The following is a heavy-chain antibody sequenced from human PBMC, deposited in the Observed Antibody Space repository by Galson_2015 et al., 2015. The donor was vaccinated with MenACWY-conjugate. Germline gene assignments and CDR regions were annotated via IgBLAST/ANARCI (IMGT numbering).Heavy chain of an antibody. CDR1: GGSISSRSYY. V-gene: IGHV4-39*07. CDR2: IYYSGST. CDR3: ARDPIVVVTAILSGDLGGFDI. D-gene: IGHD2-21*02. J-gene: IGHJ3*02. Sequence: ETLSLTCTVSGGSISSRSYYWGWIRQPPGKGLEWIGSIYYSGSTYYNPSLKSRVTISVDTSKNQFSLRLSSVPAADTAVYYCARDPIVVVTAILSGDLGGFDIWGQGTMVTVSS.